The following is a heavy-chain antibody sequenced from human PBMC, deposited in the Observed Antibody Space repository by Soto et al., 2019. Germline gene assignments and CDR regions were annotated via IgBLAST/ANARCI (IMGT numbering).Heavy chain of an antibody. J-gene: IGHJ3*02. Sequence: GGSLRLSCSASGFTFSSYAMHWVRQAPGKGLEYVSAISSNGGSTYYANPVKGRLTISRDNSKNTLYLQMSSLRAEDTAVYYCVKSYYYDSSGYTRDAFDIWGQGTMVTVSS. V-gene: IGHV3-64D*08. CDR3: VKSYYYDSSGYTRDAFDI. CDR1: GFTFSSYA. CDR2: ISSNGGST. D-gene: IGHD3-22*01.